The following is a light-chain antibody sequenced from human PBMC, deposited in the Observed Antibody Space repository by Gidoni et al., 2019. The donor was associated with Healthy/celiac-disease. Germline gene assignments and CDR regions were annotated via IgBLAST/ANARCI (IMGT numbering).Light chain of an antibody. V-gene: IGKV3-20*01. J-gene: IGKJ2*01. CDR2: GAS. CDR1: QSVSSSY. CDR3: QQYGSSPLYT. Sequence: SCRASQSVSSSYLAWYQQTPGQAPRLLIYGASSRATGIPDRFSGSWSGTDFTLTISRLEPEDFAVYYCQQYGSSPLYTFGQGTKLEIK.